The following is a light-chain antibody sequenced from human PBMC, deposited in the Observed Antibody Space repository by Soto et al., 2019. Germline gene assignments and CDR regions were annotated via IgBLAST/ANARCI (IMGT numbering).Light chain of an antibody. CDR3: QQYNSFWT. CDR2: DAS. CDR1: QSINSW. V-gene: IGKV1-5*01. J-gene: IGKJ1*01. Sequence: DIKMTQSPSTVSAYVGDSVTITCRASQSINSWLAWYQQKPGKAPKLLIYDASNLESGVPSRFSGSGSGTEFTLTISSLQPVDFATYYCQQYNSFWTFGQGTKVDVK.